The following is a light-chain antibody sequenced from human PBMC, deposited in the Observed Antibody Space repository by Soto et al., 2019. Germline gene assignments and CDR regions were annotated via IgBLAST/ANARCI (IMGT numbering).Light chain of an antibody. V-gene: IGKV3D-20*02. CDR3: QQRSNWPIT. CDR2: AAS. CDR1: QSVSSSY. J-gene: IGKJ5*01. Sequence: EIVLTQSPGTLSLSPGERAALSCRASQSVSSSYLAWYQQKPGQSPRLLIYAASTRATDVPARFSGGGSETEFTLTISSLQSEDFAVYYCQQRSNWPITFGQGTRLEIK.